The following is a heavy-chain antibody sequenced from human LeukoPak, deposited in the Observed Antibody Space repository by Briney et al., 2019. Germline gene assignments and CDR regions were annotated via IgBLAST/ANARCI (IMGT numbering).Heavy chain of an antibody. CDR1: GFTFSSYW. J-gene: IGHJ4*02. CDR2: VNTDGRST. CDR3: AREGRIMGATIDY. D-gene: IGHD1-26*01. V-gene: IGHV3-74*01. Sequence: GVSLRFPCAASGFTFSSYWMHWVRQAPGKGLVWVSRVNTDGRSTSYADSVKGRFTISRDNAKNTLYLQMDSLRAEDTAVYYCAREGRIMGATIDYWGQGALVTVSS.